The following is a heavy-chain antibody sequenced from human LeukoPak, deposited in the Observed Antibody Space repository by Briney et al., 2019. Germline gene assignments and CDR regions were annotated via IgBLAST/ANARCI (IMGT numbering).Heavy chain of an antibody. D-gene: IGHD1-26*01. Sequence: SGTLPLTCAVSGASISRSYWWSWVRQPPGKVLECFGEIGHGGSTNYNPSLKSRVTISVDTSKNQFSLRLSSVTAEDTAVYYCARLTSGEGATGHYYYYMDVWGKGTTVTIAS. J-gene: IGHJ6*03. CDR3: ARLTSGEGATGHYYYYMDV. V-gene: IGHV4-4*02. CDR2: IGHGGST. CDR1: GASISRSYW.